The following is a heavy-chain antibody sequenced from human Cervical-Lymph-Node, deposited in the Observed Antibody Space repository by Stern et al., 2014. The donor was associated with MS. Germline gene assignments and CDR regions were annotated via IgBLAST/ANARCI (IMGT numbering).Heavy chain of an antibody. Sequence: QMQLVQSGAEVKKPGSSVKVSCKASGETFSSYAINWVRQVPGQGLEWMGVFTSVFGSTHYAQKFQGRVTITADKSTNTAYMELMTLRSEDTAVYYCARGGGLVGYFDYWGQGTLVSVSS. CDR3: ARGGGLVGYFDY. D-gene: IGHD1-26*01. J-gene: IGHJ4*02. CDR2: FTSVFGST. V-gene: IGHV1-69*06. CDR1: GETFSSYA.